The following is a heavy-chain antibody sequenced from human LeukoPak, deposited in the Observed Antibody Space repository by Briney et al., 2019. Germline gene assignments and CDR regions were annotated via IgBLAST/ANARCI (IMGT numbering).Heavy chain of an antibody. J-gene: IGHJ4*02. CDR2: ISAYNGNT. CDR3: ASGEKMATIWYYFDY. D-gene: IGHD5-24*01. V-gene: IGHV1-18*01. Sequence: ASVKVSCKASGYTFTSYGISWVRQAPGQGLEWMGWISAYNGNTNYAQKLQGRVTMTTDTSTSTAYMELRSLRSDDTAVYYCASGEKMATIWYYFDYWGQGTLVTVSS. CDR1: GYTFTSYG.